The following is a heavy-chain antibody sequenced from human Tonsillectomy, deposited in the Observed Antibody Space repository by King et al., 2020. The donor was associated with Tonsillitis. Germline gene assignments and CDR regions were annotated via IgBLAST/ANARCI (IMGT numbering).Heavy chain of an antibody. J-gene: IGHJ4*02. CDR2: IYPGDSDT. V-gene: IGHV5-51*01. CDR1: GYGFTNYW. D-gene: IGHD4-17*01. Sequence: QLVQSGAEVKKPGESLKISCKGSGYGFTNYWIGWVRQLPGKGLEWVGIIYPGDSDTTYSPSFQGQVTISADKSISTAYLQWNSLKASDTGIYYCARPRNPYTVTTVFDYWGQGTLVTVSS. CDR3: ARPRNPYTVTTVFDY.